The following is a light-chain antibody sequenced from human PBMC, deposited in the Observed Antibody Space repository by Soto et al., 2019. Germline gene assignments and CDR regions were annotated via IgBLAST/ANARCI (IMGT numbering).Light chain of an antibody. CDR3: QQYDKSLPPVT. V-gene: IGKV3-15*01. J-gene: IGKJ4*01. CDR2: GAS. Sequence: DIILTQSPAIVSVSPGERATLSCRASRSVSTNLAWYQHKHGQAPRLLIYGASTMVTDIPARFSGSGSGTDFTLTINYLKSEHFGVYYCQQYDKSLPPVTFGGGTKVEI. CDR1: RSVSTN.